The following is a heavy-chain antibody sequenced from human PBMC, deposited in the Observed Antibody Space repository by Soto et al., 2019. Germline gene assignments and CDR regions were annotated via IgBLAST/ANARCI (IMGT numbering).Heavy chain of an antibody. CDR2: IIPIFGTA. Sequence: QVQLVQSGAEVKKPGSSVKVSCKASGGTFSSYAISWVRQAPGQGLEWMGGIIPIFGTANYAQKFQGRVTITADESTSTDYMELSSLRSEDTAVYYCARGGSGSPEAYYYYGMDVWGQGTTVTVSS. D-gene: IGHD1-26*01. J-gene: IGHJ6*02. CDR1: GGTFSSYA. CDR3: ARGGSGSPEAYYYYGMDV. V-gene: IGHV1-69*01.